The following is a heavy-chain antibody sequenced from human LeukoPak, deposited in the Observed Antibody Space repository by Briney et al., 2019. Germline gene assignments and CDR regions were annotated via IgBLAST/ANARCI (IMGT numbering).Heavy chain of an antibody. V-gene: IGHV3-23*01. CDR2: ITGSGGTT. D-gene: IGHD7-27*01. CDR3: AKDGNWARFEN. Sequence: GGSLRLSCAGSGFSFSSYGMHWVRQAPGKGLEWVSGITGSGGTTYYADSVKGRFTISRDNSKNTLYLQMNSPRAEDTAAYYCAKDGNWARFENWGQGTLVTVSS. J-gene: IGHJ4*02. CDR1: GFSFSSYG.